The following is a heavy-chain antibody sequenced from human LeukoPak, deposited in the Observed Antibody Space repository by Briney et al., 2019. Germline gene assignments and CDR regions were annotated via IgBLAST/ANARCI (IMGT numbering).Heavy chain of an antibody. D-gene: IGHD3-3*01. CDR3: AKDPHWSIDY. Sequence: PGGSLRLSCAASGFTFSSYGMHWVRHAPGQGLVWVSRIKGDGISTNYADSVKGRFTISRDIAKNTLYLQMNSLRAEDTGVYYCAKDPHWSIDYWGRGTLVTVSS. V-gene: IGHV3-74*01. CDR1: GFTFSSYG. CDR2: IKGDGIST. J-gene: IGHJ4*02.